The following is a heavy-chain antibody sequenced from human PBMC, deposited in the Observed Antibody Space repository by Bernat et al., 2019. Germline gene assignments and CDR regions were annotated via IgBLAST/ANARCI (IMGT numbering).Heavy chain of an antibody. CDR3: ARVGRGYSYVDY. D-gene: IGHD5-18*01. CDR1: GFTFSDYY. V-gene: IGHV3-11*05. J-gene: IGHJ4*02. CDR2: ISTSSGYT. Sequence: QVQLVESGGGLVKPGGSLRLSCAASGFTFSDYYMSWIRQAPGKGLEWVSYISTSSGYTNYADSVKGRFTISRDNAKNSLYLQMNNLRAEDTAMYYCARVGRGYSYVDYWGQGTLVTVSS.